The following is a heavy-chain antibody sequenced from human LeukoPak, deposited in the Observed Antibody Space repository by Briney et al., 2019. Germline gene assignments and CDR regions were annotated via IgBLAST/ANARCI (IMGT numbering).Heavy chain of an antibody. CDR2: ISYDGSNK. CDR3: AKEFRGHIAFDI. D-gene: IGHD2-21*01. Sequence: TGGSLRLSCAASGFTFSSYGMHWVRQAPGKGLEWVAVISYDGSNKYYADSVKGRFTISRDNSKNTLYLQMNSLRAEDTAVYYCAKEFRGHIAFDIWGQGTMVTVSS. CDR1: GFTFSSYG. V-gene: IGHV3-30*18. J-gene: IGHJ3*02.